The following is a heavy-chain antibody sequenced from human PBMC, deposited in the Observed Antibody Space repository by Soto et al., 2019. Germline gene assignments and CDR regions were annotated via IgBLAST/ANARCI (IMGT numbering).Heavy chain of an antibody. V-gene: IGHV3-30-3*01. D-gene: IGHD3-9*01. CDR3: AKDGYLDTYYFDY. J-gene: IGHJ4*02. CDR1: GFTFSSYA. Sequence: GGSLRLSCAASGFTFSSYAMHWVRQAPGKGLEWVAVISYDGISKHYADSVKGRFSISRDDSENTLYVQMNSLRAEDTAVYYCAKDGYLDTYYFDYWGQGTLVTVSS. CDR2: ISYDGISK.